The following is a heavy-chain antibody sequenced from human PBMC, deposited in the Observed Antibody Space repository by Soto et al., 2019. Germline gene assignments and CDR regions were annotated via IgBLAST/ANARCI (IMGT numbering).Heavy chain of an antibody. V-gene: IGHV1-69*13. J-gene: IGHJ6*02. CDR1: GGTFSSYA. CDR3: ARSTEYYYYGMDV. Sequence: SVKVSCKASGGTFSSYAISWVRQAPGQGLEWMGGIIPIFGTANYAQKFQGRVTITADESTSTAYMELSSLRSEDTAVYYCARSTEYYYYGMDVRGQGTTVTVSS. CDR2: IIPIFGTA.